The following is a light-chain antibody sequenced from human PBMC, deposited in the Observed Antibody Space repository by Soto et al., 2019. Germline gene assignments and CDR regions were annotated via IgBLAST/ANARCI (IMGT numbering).Light chain of an antibody. J-gene: IGLJ3*02. CDR3: SSYTSNSTLV. CDR1: SSDVGAYNY. V-gene: IGLV2-14*01. CDR2: EVS. Sequence: QSVLTQPASVSGSPGQSITISCTGTSSDVGAYNYVSWYQQHPDKAPKLMIFEVSDRPSGVSNRFSGSNSGNTASLAISGLQAEGEADYFCSSYTSNSTLVFGGGTQLTVL.